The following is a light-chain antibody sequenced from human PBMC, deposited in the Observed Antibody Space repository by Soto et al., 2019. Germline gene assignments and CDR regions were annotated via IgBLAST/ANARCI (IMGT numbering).Light chain of an antibody. CDR2: DAS. J-gene: IGKJ5*01. Sequence: EIVLTQSPATLSLSPGERPPFSCRASKSVSSYLAWYQQKPGQPPRLLIYDASNRATGIPARFSGSGSGTDFTLTISSLEPEDFAVYYCQQRSNWPQFGQGTRLEIK. CDR1: KSVSSY. CDR3: QQRSNWPQ. V-gene: IGKV3-11*01.